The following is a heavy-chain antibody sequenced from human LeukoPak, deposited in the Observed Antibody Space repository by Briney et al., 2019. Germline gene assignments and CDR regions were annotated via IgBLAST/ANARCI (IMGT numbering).Heavy chain of an antibody. V-gene: IGHV2-70*11. CDR3: ARKQGSSSSFDY. J-gene: IGHJ4*02. CDR2: IDWDDDK. Sequence: SGPTLVNPTQTLTLTCTFSGFSLSTSGMCVGWIRQPPGKALEWLARIDWDDDKYYSTSLKTRLTISKDTSKNQVVLTMTNMDPVDTATYYCARKQGSSSSFDYWGQGTLVTVSS. D-gene: IGHD6-13*01. CDR1: GFSLSTSGMC.